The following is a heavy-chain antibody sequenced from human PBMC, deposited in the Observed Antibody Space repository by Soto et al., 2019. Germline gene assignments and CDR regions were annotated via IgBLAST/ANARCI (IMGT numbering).Heavy chain of an antibody. D-gene: IGHD1-7*01. CDR2: ISINSGYA. J-gene: IGHJ5*02. V-gene: IGHV1-18*01. CDR3: SKKGTSWFAA. CDR1: GYSFHNSG. Sequence: QVQLVQSGPELKKPGTSVKVSCKTSGYSFHNSGISLVRQAPGQGLEWMGWISINSGYAHYAQKFQDRVIMTADTYTSTSYMELRGLRSDDTAMYYCSKKGTSWFAAWGQGTLVTVSS.